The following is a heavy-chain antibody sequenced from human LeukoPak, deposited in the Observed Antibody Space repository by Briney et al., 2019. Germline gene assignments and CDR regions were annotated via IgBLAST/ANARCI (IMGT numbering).Heavy chain of an antibody. CDR2: IYYSGST. Sequence: PSQTLSLTCTVSGGSISSGSYYWNWIRQPAGKGLEWIGYIYYSGSTNYNPSLKSRVTISVDTSKNQFSLKLSSVTAADTAVYYCARWEEEYSSTTPTYYFDYWGQGTLVTVSS. CDR1: GGSISSGSYY. V-gene: IGHV4-61*09. J-gene: IGHJ4*02. CDR3: ARWEEEYSSTTPTYYFDY. D-gene: IGHD6-6*01.